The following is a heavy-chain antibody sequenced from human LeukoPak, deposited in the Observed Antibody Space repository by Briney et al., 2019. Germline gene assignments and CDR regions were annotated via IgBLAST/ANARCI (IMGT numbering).Heavy chain of an antibody. D-gene: IGHD1-26*01. Sequence: SETLSLTCTVSGGSISSYYWNWIRQPPGKGLEWIGYIFYSGSTNYNPSLKSRVTISVDTSKNQFSLKLSSVTAADTAVYYCARDVGATPGYFDYWGQGTLVTVSS. V-gene: IGHV4-59*01. CDR3: ARDVGATPGYFDY. CDR1: GGSISSYY. J-gene: IGHJ4*02. CDR2: IFYSGST.